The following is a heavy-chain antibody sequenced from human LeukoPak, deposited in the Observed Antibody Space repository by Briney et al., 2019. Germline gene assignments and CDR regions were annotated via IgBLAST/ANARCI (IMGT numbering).Heavy chain of an antibody. CDR2: INPSSGGT. V-gene: IGHV1-2*02. J-gene: IGHJ4*02. Sequence: ASVKASCKASGFTLTGHFMRWGPQAPGQGLEWMGWINPSSGGTNYAQKFQGRVTMTRDTSISTAYMELSRLRSDDTAVYYCARHKGSDYWGQGTLVTVSS. CDR1: GFTLTGHF. CDR3: ARHKGSDY.